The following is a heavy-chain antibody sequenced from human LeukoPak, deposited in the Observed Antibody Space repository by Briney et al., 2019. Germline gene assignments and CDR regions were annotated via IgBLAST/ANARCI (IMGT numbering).Heavy chain of an antibody. D-gene: IGHD3-22*01. Sequence: ASVKVSCKASGYTLTSYGISWVRQAPGQGLEWMGWISAYNGNTKYAQKLQGRVTMTTDTSTSTAYMELRSLRSDDTAVYYCATQGAYYYDSIPTVEYFQYWGQGTLVTVSS. CDR2: ISAYNGNT. CDR1: GYTLTSYG. V-gene: IGHV1-18*01. J-gene: IGHJ1*01. CDR3: ATQGAYYYDSIPTVEYFQY.